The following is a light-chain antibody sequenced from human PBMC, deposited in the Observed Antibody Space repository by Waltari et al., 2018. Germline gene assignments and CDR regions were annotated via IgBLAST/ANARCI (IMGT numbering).Light chain of an antibody. CDR1: QSLSVAY. CDR3: QQYDTSPGT. J-gene: IGKJ2*01. CDR2: GAY. V-gene: IGKV3-20*01. Sequence: EIVLTQSPSTLSLSAGDTATLSCRASQSLSVAYLAWYQHRSGQAPRLLIYGAYYRATVIPDRFSGSGSGTDFTLTITRLEPDDFAVYYCQQYDTSPGTFGQGTNLEI.